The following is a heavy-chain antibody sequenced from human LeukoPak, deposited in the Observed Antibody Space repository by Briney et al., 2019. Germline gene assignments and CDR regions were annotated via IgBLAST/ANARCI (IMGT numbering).Heavy chain of an antibody. J-gene: IGHJ6*04. CDR2: IYYSGIT. CDR1: GGSVSSGSYY. Sequence: PSETLSLTCTVSGGSVSSGSYYWSWIRQPPGKGLEWIGYIYYSGITNYNPSLKSRVTISVDTSKNQFSLKLSSVTAADTAVYYCTVGGYCSSTSCYVPQYGMDVWGKGTTITVSS. CDR3: TVGGYCSSTSCYVPQYGMDV. D-gene: IGHD2-2*01. V-gene: IGHV4-61*01.